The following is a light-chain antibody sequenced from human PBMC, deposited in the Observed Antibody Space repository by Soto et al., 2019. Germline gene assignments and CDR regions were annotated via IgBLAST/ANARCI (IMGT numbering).Light chain of an antibody. CDR1: SGYSSYA. CDR3: QTWGTGIAV. CDR2: LNSDGSH. V-gene: IGLV4-69*01. J-gene: IGLJ7*01. Sequence: QAVLTQSPSASASLGASVKLTCTVISGYSSYAIAWHQQQPEKGPRYLMKLNSDGSHSKGDGIPDRFSGSSSGAERYLTISSLQSEDEADYYCQTWGTGIAVFGGGTQLTVL.